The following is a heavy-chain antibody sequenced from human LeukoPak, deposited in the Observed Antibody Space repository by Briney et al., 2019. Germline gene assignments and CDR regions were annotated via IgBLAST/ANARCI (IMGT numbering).Heavy chain of an antibody. Sequence: SETLSLTCTVSGGSISSSSYYWGWIRQPPGKGLEWIGSIYYSGSTYYNPSLKSRVTISVDTSKNQFSLKLGSVTAADTAVYYCARRPHYDFWSGYEYYFDYWGQGTLVTVSS. CDR2: IYYSGST. CDR1: GGSISSSSYY. CDR3: ARRPHYDFWSGYEYYFDY. J-gene: IGHJ4*02. D-gene: IGHD3-3*01. V-gene: IGHV4-39*01.